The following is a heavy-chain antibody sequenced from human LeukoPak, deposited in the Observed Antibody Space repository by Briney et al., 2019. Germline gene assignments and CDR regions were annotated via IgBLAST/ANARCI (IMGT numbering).Heavy chain of an antibody. J-gene: IGHJ6*03. CDR1: GGSMSSYY. CDR2: IYYSGST. CDR3: ARDSSALQDIVVVPAATDSDYYYMDV. Sequence: SETLSLTCTVSGGSMSSYYWSWIRQPPGKGLEWIGYIYYSGSTNYNPSLRSRVTISVDTSKNQFSLKLSSVTAADTAVYYCARDSSALQDIVVVPAATDSDYYYMDVWGKGTTVTVSS. V-gene: IGHV4-59*12. D-gene: IGHD2-2*01.